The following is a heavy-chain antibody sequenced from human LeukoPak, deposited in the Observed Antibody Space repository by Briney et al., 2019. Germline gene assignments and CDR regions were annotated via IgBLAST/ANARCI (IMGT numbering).Heavy chain of an antibody. CDR1: GFTFRNYG. Sequence: PGGSLRLSCTASGFTFRNYGMHWVRQAPGKGLEWVAFIRYDGKNEYYGDSMKGRFTVSRDNSKNTLYLQMNSLSAEDTAIYYCAKDFMHSSTWHDAFDMWGQGTMVTVSS. V-gene: IGHV3-30*02. CDR3: AKDFMHSSTWHDAFDM. CDR2: IRYDGKNE. D-gene: IGHD2-2*01. J-gene: IGHJ3*02.